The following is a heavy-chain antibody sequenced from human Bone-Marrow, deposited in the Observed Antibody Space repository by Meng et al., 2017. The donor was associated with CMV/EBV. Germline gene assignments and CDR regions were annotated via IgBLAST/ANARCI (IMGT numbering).Heavy chain of an antibody. CDR2: ISHTGGT. J-gene: IGHJ4*02. CDR3: VAEADY. Sequence: SQTLSLTCAVYGTSFSDYSWTWIRQTPGKGLEWIGQISHTGGTNYNPSLKSRVTISVDTSKEQFSLKLRFLTAADTAVYYCVAEADYWGQGTLVTVSS. V-gene: IGHV4-34*01. D-gene: IGHD6-19*01. CDR1: GTSFSDYS.